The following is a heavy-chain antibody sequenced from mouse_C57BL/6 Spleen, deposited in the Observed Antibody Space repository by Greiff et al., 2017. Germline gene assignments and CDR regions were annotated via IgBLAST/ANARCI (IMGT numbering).Heavy chain of an antibody. D-gene: IGHD4-1*01. J-gene: IGHJ4*01. Sequence: VKLQESGPGLVKPSQSLFLTCSITGFPITSGYYWIWIRQSPGKPLEWMGYITHSGETFYNPSLKSPISITREPSKNPFFLQFISVTTEDTAMYSGAEDLTGTGPYDYWGQGTSVTVSS. CDR2: ITHSGET. V-gene: IGHV12-3*01. CDR3: AEDLTGTGPYDY. CDR1: GFPITSGYY.